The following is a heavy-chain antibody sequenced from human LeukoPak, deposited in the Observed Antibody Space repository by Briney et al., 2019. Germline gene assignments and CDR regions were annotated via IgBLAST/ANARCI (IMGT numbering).Heavy chain of an antibody. CDR3: ARERDSSFDY. CDR2: ISGSGGST. J-gene: IGHJ4*02. D-gene: IGHD6-19*01. Sequence: PGGSLRLSCAASGFTFSSYDMNWVRQAPEKGLEWVSTISGSGGSTYYADSVKGRFTISRDNSKNTLYLQMNSLRAEDTAVYYCARERDSSFDYWGQGTLVTVSS. CDR1: GFTFSSYD. V-gene: IGHV3-23*01.